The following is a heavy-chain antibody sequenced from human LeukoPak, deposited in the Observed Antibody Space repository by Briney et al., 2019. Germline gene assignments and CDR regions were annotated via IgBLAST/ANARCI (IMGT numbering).Heavy chain of an antibody. D-gene: IGHD2-21*01. J-gene: IGHJ4*02. CDR2: ISSSSSYI. Sequence: GGSLRLSCAASGFTFSSYSMNWVRQAPGKGLECVSSISSSSSYIYYADSVKGRFTISRDNAKNSLYLQMNSLRAEDTAVYYCARLFAVMDGIDYWGQGTLVTVSS. CDR3: ARLFAVMDGIDY. CDR1: GFTFSSYS. V-gene: IGHV3-21*01.